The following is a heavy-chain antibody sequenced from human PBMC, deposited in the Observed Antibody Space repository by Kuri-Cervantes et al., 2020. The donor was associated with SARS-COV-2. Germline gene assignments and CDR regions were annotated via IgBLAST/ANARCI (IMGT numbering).Heavy chain of an antibody. CDR1: GGSISSYY. V-gene: IGHV4-4*07. J-gene: IGHJ4*02. Sequence: SETLSLTCTVSGGSISSYYWSWIRQPAGKGLEWIGRIYSSGSANYNPSLKSRVTMLVDSSKNQFSLKLSSVTAADTAVYYCARATSRPTIAAAGYFDSWGQGILVTVSS. CDR3: ARATSRPTIAAAGYFDS. D-gene: IGHD6-25*01. CDR2: IYSSGSA.